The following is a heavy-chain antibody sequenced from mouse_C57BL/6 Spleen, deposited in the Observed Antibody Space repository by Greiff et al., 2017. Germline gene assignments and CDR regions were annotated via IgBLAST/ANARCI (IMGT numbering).Heavy chain of an antibody. D-gene: IGHD1-1*01. CDR2: ISDGGSYT. CDR3: AGDHLSYGSSYGYWYFDV. CDR1: GFTFSSYA. J-gene: IGHJ1*03. Sequence: EVQLVESGGGLVKPGGSLKLSCAASGFTFSSYAMSWVRQTPEKRLEWVATISDGGSYTYYPDNVKGRFTISRDNAKNNLYLQMSHLKSEDTAMYYCAGDHLSYGSSYGYWYFDVWGTGTTVTVSS. V-gene: IGHV5-4*01.